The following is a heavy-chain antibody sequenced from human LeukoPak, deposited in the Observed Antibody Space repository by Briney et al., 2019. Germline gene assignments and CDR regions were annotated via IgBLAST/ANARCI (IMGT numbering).Heavy chain of an antibody. CDR3: ARSADMGLQLTWLKY. Sequence: GGSLRLSCAASGFIFSSCTMNWVRQAPGKGLEWVSSISSSSSYIYYADSVKGRFTISRDDAKNSLYLQMNSLRVEDTAVYYCARSADMGLQLTWLKYWGQGILVTVSS. V-gene: IGHV3-21*01. CDR2: ISSSSSYI. D-gene: IGHD5-24*01. J-gene: IGHJ4*02. CDR1: GFIFSSCT.